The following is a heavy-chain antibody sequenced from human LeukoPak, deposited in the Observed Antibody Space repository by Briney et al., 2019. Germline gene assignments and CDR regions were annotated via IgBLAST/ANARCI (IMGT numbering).Heavy chain of an antibody. CDR1: GFTFSSYA. CDR2: ISYDGSNK. D-gene: IGHD2-21*02. Sequence: QPGGSLRLSCAASGFTFSSYAMHWVRQAPGKGLEWVAVISYDGSNKYYADSVKGRFTISRDNSKNTLYLQMNSLRAEDTAVYYCAHLVVTATSGGFDYWGQGTLVTVSS. CDR3: AHLVVTATSGGFDY. V-gene: IGHV3-30*04. J-gene: IGHJ4*02.